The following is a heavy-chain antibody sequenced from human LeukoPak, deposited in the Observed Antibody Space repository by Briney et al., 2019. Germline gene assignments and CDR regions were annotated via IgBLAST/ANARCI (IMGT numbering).Heavy chain of an antibody. D-gene: IGHD3-16*01. CDR3: AKDYTPDGLNDIDY. CDR1: GGSISSGGYY. CDR2: IYYSGST. Sequence: SETLSLTCTVSGGSISSGGYYWSWIRQHPGKGLEWIGYIYYSGSTYYNPSLKSRVTISVDTSKNQFSLKLSSVTAADTAVYYCAKDYTPDGLNDIDYWGQETRVTVSS. V-gene: IGHV4-31*03. J-gene: IGHJ4*02.